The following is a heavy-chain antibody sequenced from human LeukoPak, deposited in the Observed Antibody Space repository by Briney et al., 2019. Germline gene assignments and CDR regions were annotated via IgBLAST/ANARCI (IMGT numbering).Heavy chain of an antibody. V-gene: IGHV3-11*04. CDR2: ISSSGSTI. J-gene: IGHJ6*03. CDR3: ARVTTYYDFWSGYYKSRANENYYMDV. D-gene: IGHD3-3*01. Sequence: GGSLRLSCAASGFTFSDYYMSWIRQAPGKGLEWVSDISSSGSTIYYADSVKGRFTISRDNAKNSLYLQMNSLRAEDTAVYYCARVTTYYDFWSGYYKSRANENYYMDVWGKGTTVT. CDR1: GFTFSDYY.